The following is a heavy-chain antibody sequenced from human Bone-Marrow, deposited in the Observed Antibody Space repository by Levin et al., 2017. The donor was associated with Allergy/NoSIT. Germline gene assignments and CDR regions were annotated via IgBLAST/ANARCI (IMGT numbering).Heavy chain of an antibody. CDR3: AKDSLQLWRYFDY. CDR1: GFTFSSYG. J-gene: IGHJ4*02. V-gene: IGHV3-30*18. CDR2: ISYDGSNK. Sequence: GGSLRLSCAASGFTFSSYGMHWVRQAPGKGLEWVAVISYDGSNKYYADSVKGRFTISRDNSKNTLYLQMNSLRAEDTAVYYCAKDSLQLWRYFDYWGQGTLVTVSS. D-gene: IGHD5-18*01.